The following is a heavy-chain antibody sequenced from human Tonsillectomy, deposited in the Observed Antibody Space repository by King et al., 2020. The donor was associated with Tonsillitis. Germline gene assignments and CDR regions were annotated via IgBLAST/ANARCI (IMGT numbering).Heavy chain of an antibody. CDR2: IRYEGTNK. J-gene: IGHJ3*02. D-gene: IGHD3-10*01. CDR1: GFTFSTCG. V-gene: IGHV3-30*02. CDR3: AKFRLVRHWAENDAFDI. Sequence: VQLVESGGGVVQPGGSLRLSCAASGFTFSTCGMHWVRKAPGKGLEWVTFIRYEGTNKYYADSVKGRFAISRDNSKNMLYLQMNSLKTEVTAVYYCAKFRLVRHWAENDAFDILGQGTMVTVSS.